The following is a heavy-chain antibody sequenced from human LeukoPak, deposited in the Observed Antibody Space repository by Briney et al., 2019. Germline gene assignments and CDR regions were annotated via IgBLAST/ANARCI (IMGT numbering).Heavy chain of an antibody. CDR3: ARDRDVRHYYFDY. CDR2: ISSSGSTI. Sequence: GGSLRLSCAASGFTFSDYYMSWIRQAPGKGLEWVSYISSSGSTIYYADSVMGRFTISRDNAKNSLYLQMNSLRAEDTAVYYCARDRDVRHYYFDYWGQGTLVTVSS. CDR1: GFTFSDYY. V-gene: IGHV3-11*04. D-gene: IGHD3-16*01. J-gene: IGHJ4*02.